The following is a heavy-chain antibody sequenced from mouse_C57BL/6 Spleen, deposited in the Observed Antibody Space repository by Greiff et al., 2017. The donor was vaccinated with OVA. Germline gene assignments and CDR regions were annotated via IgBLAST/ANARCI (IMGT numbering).Heavy chain of an antibody. V-gene: IGHV1-9*01. CDR2: ILPGSGST. J-gene: IGHJ4*01. D-gene: IGHD2-1*01. Sequence: QVQLKQSGAELMKPGASVKLSCKATGYTFTGYWIEWVKQRPGHGLEWIGEILPGSGSTNYNEKFKGKATFTADTSSNTAYMQLSSLTTEDSAIYYCAREGIYYGNYPYAMDDWGQGTSVTVSS. CDR3: AREGIYYGNYPYAMDD. CDR1: GYTFTGYW.